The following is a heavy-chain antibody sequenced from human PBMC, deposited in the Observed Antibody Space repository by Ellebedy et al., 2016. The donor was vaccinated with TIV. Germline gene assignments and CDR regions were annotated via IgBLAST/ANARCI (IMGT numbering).Heavy chain of an antibody. V-gene: IGHV1-46*01. CDR1: GFSFSSYW. CDR2: INPIGGST. J-gene: IGHJ4*02. D-gene: IGHD4/OR15-4a*01. Sequence: GGSLRLSCAASGFSFSSYWMSWVRQAPGQGLEWLGIINPIGGSTTYAQKFQGRVTMTRDKSTSTVYMDLSSLRSDDTAIYYCARGYGDFDYWGQGTLVTVSS. CDR3: ARGYGDFDY.